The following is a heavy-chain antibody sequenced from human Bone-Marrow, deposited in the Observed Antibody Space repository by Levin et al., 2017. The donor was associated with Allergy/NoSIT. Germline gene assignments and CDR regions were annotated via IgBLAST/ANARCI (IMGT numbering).Heavy chain of an antibody. CDR1: GASINSGGYY. J-gene: IGHJ4*02. CDR2: IYYTGENS. D-gene: IGHD3-9*01. Sequence: SQTLSLTCTVSGASINSGGYYWSWLRQLPGQGLEWIGYIYYTGENSYYNPSLRSRATVSLETSKNQFSLRLTSVTAADTAVYYCARLGILTVFGTYFFDNWGQGTRVTVSS. V-gene: IGHV4-31*03. CDR3: ARLGILTVFGTYFFDN.